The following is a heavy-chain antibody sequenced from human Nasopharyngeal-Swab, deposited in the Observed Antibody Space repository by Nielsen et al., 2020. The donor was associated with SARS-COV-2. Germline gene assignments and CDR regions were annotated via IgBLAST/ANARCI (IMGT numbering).Heavy chain of an antibody. Sequence: ASVKVSCKASGYTFTSYGISWVRQAPGQGLEWMGWFSAYNGNTNYAQKLQGRVTMITDTSTSTAYMELRSLRSDDTAVYYCASRIRPYYGSGSYSYHYGMDVWGQGTTVTVSS. V-gene: IGHV1-18*01. J-gene: IGHJ6*02. D-gene: IGHD3-10*01. CDR3: ASRIRPYYGSGSYSYHYGMDV. CDR2: FSAYNGNT. CDR1: GYTFTSYG.